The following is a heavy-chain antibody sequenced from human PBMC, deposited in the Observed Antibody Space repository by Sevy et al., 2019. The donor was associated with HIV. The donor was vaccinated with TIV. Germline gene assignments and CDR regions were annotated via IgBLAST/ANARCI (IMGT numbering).Heavy chain of an antibody. J-gene: IGHJ4*02. D-gene: IGHD3-10*01. CDR3: ARESRWFFFHFDY. CDR1: GDSVSTYSAA. CDR2: TYYKSKWYN. Sequence: SQSLSLTCAISGDSVSTYSAAWNWIRQSPSRGLEWLGRTYYKSKWYNDYALSVKSRISINPDTPKNQISLQLNSVTPEDTALYYCARESRWFFFHFDYWGQGTLVTVSS. V-gene: IGHV6-1*01.